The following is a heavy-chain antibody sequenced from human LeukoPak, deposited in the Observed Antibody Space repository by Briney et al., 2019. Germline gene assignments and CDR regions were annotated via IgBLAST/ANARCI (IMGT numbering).Heavy chain of an antibody. Sequence: SETLSLTCTVPGVAISSSSYYWGWIRQPPGKGLEWIASISYSGSTYYNPSLKSRLTISVDTSKNPFSLKLSSVPAADTAVYYCARDPRYYGSGSPGWFDPWGQGTLVTVSS. CDR3: ARDPRYYGSGSPGWFDP. CDR1: GVAISSSSYY. V-gene: IGHV4-39*07. CDR2: ISYSGST. D-gene: IGHD3-10*01. J-gene: IGHJ5*02.